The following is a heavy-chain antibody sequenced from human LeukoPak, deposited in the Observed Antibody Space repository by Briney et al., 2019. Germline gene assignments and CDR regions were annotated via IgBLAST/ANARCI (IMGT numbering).Heavy chain of an antibody. D-gene: IGHD2/OR15-2a*01. Sequence: PSETLSLTCTVSGDSITSSSFYWGWIRQSPGKGLEWIGSIYYSGSTYYNPSLESRVTISVDTSKNKFSLKLSSVTAADTAVYYCAAPYYATYYFDYWGQGTLVTVSS. CDR2: IYYSGST. CDR1: GDSITSSSFY. J-gene: IGHJ4*02. V-gene: IGHV4-39*01. CDR3: AAPYYATYYFDY.